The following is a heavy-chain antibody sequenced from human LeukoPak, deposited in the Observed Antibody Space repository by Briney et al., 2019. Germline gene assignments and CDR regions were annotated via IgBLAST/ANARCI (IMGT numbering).Heavy chain of an antibody. CDR3: ARDRAYYDFWSGYWGPPGWFDP. CDR2: ISAYNGNT. J-gene: IGHJ5*02. CDR1: GYTFTSYG. V-gene: IGHV1-18*01. D-gene: IGHD3-3*01. Sequence: ASVKVSCKASGYTFTSYGISWVRQAPGQGLEWMGWISAYNGNTNYAQKLQGRVTMTTDTSTSTAYMELRSLRSDDTTVYYCARDRAYYDFWSGYWGPPGWFDPWGQGTLVTVSS.